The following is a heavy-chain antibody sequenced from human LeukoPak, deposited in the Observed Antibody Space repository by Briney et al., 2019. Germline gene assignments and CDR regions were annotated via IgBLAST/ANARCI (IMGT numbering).Heavy chain of an antibody. V-gene: IGHV1-69*04. Sequence: SVEVSFKASGGTFSSYAISWVRQAPGQGLEWMGRIIPILGIANYAQKFQGRVTITADKSTSTAYMELSSLRSEDTAVYYCAARSSDFDYWGQGTLVTVSS. CDR3: AARSSDFDY. J-gene: IGHJ4*02. CDR1: GGTFSSYA. D-gene: IGHD6-6*01. CDR2: IIPILGIA.